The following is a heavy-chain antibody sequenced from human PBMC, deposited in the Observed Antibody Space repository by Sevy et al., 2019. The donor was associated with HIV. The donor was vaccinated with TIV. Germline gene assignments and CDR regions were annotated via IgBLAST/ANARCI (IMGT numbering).Heavy chain of an antibody. D-gene: IGHD3-10*01. Sequence: GGSLRLSCAASGFTFTNYAMNWVRQAPGKGLEWVSGISDSGDTTHYAESVKVRFTISRDNSKNTVSLQMSSLRAEDTAIYYCAKLPSTVMFREKGYWGQGTRVTVSS. CDR1: GFTFTNYA. J-gene: IGHJ4*02. CDR3: AKLPSTVMFREKGY. V-gene: IGHV3-23*01. CDR2: ISDSGDTT.